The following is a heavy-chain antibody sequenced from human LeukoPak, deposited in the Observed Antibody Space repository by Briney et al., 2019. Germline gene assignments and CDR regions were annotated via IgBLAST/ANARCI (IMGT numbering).Heavy chain of an antibody. CDR2: ISGGDDTT. J-gene: IGHJ3*01. V-gene: IGHV3-23*01. Sequence: GGSLRLSCAASGFTYAMSTYAMTWVRQGPGKGLEWVSTISGGDDTTTYGDSVKGRFTISRDNSNNTVYLQMDSLRVDDTAVYYCAKDLSLLDWFGEPDAFDFWGQGTMVTVSS. D-gene: IGHD3-10*01. CDR3: AKDLSLLDWFGEPDAFDF. CDR1: GFTYAMSTYA.